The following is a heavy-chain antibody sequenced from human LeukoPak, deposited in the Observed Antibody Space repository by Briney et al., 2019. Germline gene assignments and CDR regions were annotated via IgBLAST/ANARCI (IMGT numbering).Heavy chain of an antibody. CDR1: GYTFTNYY. D-gene: IGHD3-16*01. CDR3: ARSSRLGGFDY. CDR2: NHPSGGST. J-gene: IGHJ4*02. Sequence: ASVKVSCKASGYTFTNYYLHWVRQAPGQGLEWMGINHPSGGSTSYAQKFQGRVTMTRDTSTSTVYMELSSLRSKDTAIYYCARSSRLGGFDYWGQGTLVTVSS. V-gene: IGHV1-46*01.